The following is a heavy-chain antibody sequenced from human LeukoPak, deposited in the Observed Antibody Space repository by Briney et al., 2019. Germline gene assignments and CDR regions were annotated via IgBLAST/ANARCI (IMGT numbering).Heavy chain of an antibody. D-gene: IGHD3-10*01. Sequence: PGGSLRLSCAASGFTFSSYGMHWVRQAPGKGLEWVAVISYDGSNKYYADSVKGRFTISRDNSKNTLYLQMNSLRAEDTAVYYRAKCTMVRGGPLDYWGQGTLVTVSS. CDR3: AKCTMVRGGPLDY. CDR1: GFTFSSYG. CDR2: ISYDGSNK. J-gene: IGHJ4*02. V-gene: IGHV3-30*18.